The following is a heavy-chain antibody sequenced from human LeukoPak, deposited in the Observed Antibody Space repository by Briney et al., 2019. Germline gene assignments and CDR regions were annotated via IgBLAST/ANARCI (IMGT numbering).Heavy chain of an antibody. CDR2: ISVSGVDT. CDR3: AKDGPLYSSNWYAGFEM. Sequence: SGGSLRLSCAASGFTFSSYAMSWVRQAAGKGLEWVSAISVSGVDTYYAGSVKGRFTISRDNSKNTLYLLMNSLRGEDTAIYYCAKDGPLYSSNWYAGFEMWGQGTMVTVSS. D-gene: IGHD6-13*01. CDR1: GFTFSSYA. J-gene: IGHJ3*02. V-gene: IGHV3-23*01.